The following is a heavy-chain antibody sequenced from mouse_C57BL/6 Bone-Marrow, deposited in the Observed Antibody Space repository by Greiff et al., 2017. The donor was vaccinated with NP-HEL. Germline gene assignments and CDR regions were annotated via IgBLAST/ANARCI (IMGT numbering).Heavy chain of an antibody. Sequence: EVQGVESGGGLVQPGGSLKLSCAASGFTFSDYGMAWVRQAPRKGPEWVAFISNLAYSIYYADTVTGRFTSSRENAKNTLYLEMSSLRSEDTAMYYCASRELLGFAYWGQGTLVTVSA. CDR1: GFTFSDYG. CDR2: ISNLAYSI. CDR3: ASRELLGFAY. V-gene: IGHV5-15*01. D-gene: IGHD2-1*01. J-gene: IGHJ3*01.